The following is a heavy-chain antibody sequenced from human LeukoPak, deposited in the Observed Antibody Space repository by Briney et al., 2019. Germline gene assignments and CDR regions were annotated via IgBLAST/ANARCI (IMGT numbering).Heavy chain of an antibody. CDR3: ARQYSYGHDLDY. Sequence: GGSLRLSCAASGFTFSSYAMSWVRQAPGKGLEWVSAISGSGGSTYYADSVKGRFTISRDNSKNTLYLQMNSLRAEDTAVYYCARQYSYGHDLDYWGQGTLVTVSS. J-gene: IGHJ4*02. V-gene: IGHV3-23*01. CDR1: GFTFSSYA. D-gene: IGHD5-18*01. CDR2: ISGSGGST.